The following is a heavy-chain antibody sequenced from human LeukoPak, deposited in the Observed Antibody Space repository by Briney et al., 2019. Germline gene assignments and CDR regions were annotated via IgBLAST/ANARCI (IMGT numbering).Heavy chain of an antibody. J-gene: IGHJ4*02. V-gene: IGHV4-34*01. Sequence: SETLSLTCTVSGGSISSYYWSWIRQPPGKGLEWIGEINHSGSTNYNPSLKSRVTISVDTSKNQFSLKLSSVTAADTAVYYCARQGGSYYGVLYYFDYWGQGTLVTVSS. CDR3: ARQGGSYYGVLYYFDY. D-gene: IGHD1-26*01. CDR2: INHSGST. CDR1: GGSISSYY.